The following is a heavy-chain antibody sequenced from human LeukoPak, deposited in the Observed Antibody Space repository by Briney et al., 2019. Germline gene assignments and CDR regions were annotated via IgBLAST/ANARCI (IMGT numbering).Heavy chain of an antibody. J-gene: IGHJ4*02. CDR2: INPNSGGT. D-gene: IGHD5-18*01. CDR1: GYTFTGYY. V-gene: IGHV1-2*02. Sequence: ASVKVSCKASGYTFTGYYMHCVRQAPGQGLEWMGWINPNSGGTNYAQKFQGRVTMTRDTSISTAYMELSRLRSDDTAVYYCARDWEVDTAMVIGYWGQGTLVTVSS. CDR3: ARDWEVDTAMVIGY.